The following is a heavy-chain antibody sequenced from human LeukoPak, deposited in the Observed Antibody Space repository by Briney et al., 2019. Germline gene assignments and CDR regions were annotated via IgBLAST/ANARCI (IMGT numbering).Heavy chain of an antibody. Sequence: SETLSLTCTVSGDSISSSSYYWGWIRQPPGKGLEWIGSIYYSGSTYYNPSLKSRVTISVDTSKNQFSLKLTSVTAADTAVYYCARDLFTSSWYRWFDPWGQGTLVTVSS. CDR3: ARDLFTSSWYRWFDP. CDR1: GDSISSSSYY. CDR2: IYYSGST. V-gene: IGHV4-39*07. D-gene: IGHD6-13*01. J-gene: IGHJ5*02.